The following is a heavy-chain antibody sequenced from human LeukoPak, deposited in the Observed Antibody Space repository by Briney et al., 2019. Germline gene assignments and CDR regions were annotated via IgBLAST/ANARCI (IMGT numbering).Heavy chain of an antibody. D-gene: IGHD5-12*01. Sequence: ETGGSLRLSCAASGFSFSDYYMSWIRQAPGKGLEWVSYISSSGTTIYYADSVKGRFTISRDNAKNSLYLQMNSLRAEDTAVYYCARNRGYGGYDSDYWGQGTLVTVSS. CDR1: GFSFSDYY. CDR3: ARNRGYGGYDSDY. J-gene: IGHJ4*02. CDR2: ISSSGTTI. V-gene: IGHV3-11*01.